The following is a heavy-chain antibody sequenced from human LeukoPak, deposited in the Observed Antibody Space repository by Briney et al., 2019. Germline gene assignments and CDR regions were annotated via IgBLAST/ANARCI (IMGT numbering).Heavy chain of an antibody. V-gene: IGHV4-34*01. J-gene: IGHJ6*03. CDR2: IDHSGST. D-gene: IGHD3-22*01. Sequence: SETLSLTCAVYGGSFSGYHWSWIRQPPGKGLEWIGEIDHSGSTNYNPSLKSRVTISVDTSKNQVSLNLKSVTAADTAVYYCVREVVTHDLYMDVWGKGTTVTVSS. CDR3: VREVVTHDLYMDV. CDR1: GGSFSGYH.